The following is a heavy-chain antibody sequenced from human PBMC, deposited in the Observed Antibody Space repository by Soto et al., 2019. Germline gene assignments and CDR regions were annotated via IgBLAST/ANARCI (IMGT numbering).Heavy chain of an antibody. CDR2: INHSGSP. Sequence: ASETLSLTCTVSGGSFSGYYWSWIRQPPGKGLEWIGEINHSGSPSYNSSLKSRATITIDTSKKEFHLKVTSVTAADAGVYFCARGLRPDFWGQGILVTVSS. CDR1: GGSFSGYY. CDR3: ARGLRPDF. D-gene: IGHD6-25*01. J-gene: IGHJ4*02. V-gene: IGHV4-34*01.